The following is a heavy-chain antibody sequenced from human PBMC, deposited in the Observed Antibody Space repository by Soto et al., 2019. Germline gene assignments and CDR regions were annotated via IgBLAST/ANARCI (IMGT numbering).Heavy chain of an antibody. CDR2: IYYDGST. V-gene: IGHV4-59*08. CDR1: GCSISSYY. CDR3: ARRRGSLDY. D-gene: IGHD6-19*01. Sequence: SETLSLTCTVSGCSISSYYWSWIRQPPGKGLEWIGYIYYDGSTTYNPSLKSRVTVSVDTSKNQFSLKLTSVTAADTAVYYCARRRGSLDYWGQGTLVTVSS. J-gene: IGHJ4*02.